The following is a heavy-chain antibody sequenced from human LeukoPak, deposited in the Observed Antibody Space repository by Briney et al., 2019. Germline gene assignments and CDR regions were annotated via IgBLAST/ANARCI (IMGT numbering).Heavy chain of an antibody. CDR3: ARDAYYDSSGYYYNY. CDR2: ISSSGSTI. Sequence: PGGSLRLSCAASGFAFSDYYMSLIRQAPGKGLEWVSYISSSGSTIYYADSVKGRFTISRDNAKNSLYLQMNSLRAEDTAVYYCARDAYYDSSGYYYNYWGQGTLVTVSS. J-gene: IGHJ4*02. D-gene: IGHD3-22*01. CDR1: GFAFSDYY. V-gene: IGHV3-11*01.